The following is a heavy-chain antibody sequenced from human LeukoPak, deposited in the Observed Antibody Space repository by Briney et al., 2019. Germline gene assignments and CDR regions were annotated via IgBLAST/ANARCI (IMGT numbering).Heavy chain of an antibody. Sequence: ASVKVSCKASGYTFTSYYMHWVRQAPGQGLEWMGIINPSGGSTSYAQKFQGRVTMTRDMSTSTVYMELNSLRAEDTAVYYCARWRRGGWSLDYWGQGTLVTVSS. CDR2: INPSGGST. D-gene: IGHD6-19*01. CDR3: ARWRRGGWSLDY. CDR1: GYTFTSYY. V-gene: IGHV1-46*01. J-gene: IGHJ4*02.